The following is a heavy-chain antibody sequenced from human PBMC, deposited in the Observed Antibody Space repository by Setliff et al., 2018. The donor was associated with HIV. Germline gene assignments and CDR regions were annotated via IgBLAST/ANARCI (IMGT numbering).Heavy chain of an antibody. D-gene: IGHD3-10*01. CDR2: MNPNSGNT. CDR1: GYTFTNYD. Sequence: ASVKVSCKASGYTFTNYDINWVRQVTGQGLEWMGWMNPNSGNTGYGQKFQGRVTMTRDTSISTAYMELSSLTSEDSAVYYCAAGYTSSSGYWGQGTLVTVSS. CDR3: AAGYTSSSGY. J-gene: IGHJ4*02. V-gene: IGHV1-8*01.